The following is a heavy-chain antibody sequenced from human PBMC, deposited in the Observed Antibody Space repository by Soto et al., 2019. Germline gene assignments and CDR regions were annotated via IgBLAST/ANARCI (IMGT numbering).Heavy chain of an antibody. Sequence: PSETLSLTCTVSGGSISSYYWSWIRQPPGKGLEWIGYIYYSGSTNYNPSLKSRVTISVDTSKNQFSLKLSSVTAADTAVYYCARGQASYDFWSGYYTLVAFDIWGQGTMVTVSS. CDR2: IYYSGST. J-gene: IGHJ3*02. D-gene: IGHD3-3*01. CDR3: ARGQASYDFWSGYYTLVAFDI. CDR1: GGSISSYY. V-gene: IGHV4-59*01.